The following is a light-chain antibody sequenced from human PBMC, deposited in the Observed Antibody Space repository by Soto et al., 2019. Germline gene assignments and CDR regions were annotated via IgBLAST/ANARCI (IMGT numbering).Light chain of an antibody. CDR3: GSYTSSNTWV. J-gene: IGLJ3*02. V-gene: IGLV2-14*03. CDR1: SSDVGGYNY. CDR2: DVS. Sequence: QSVLTQPASVSGSPGQSITISCTGTSSDVGGYNYVSWYQQHPGKAPKLMIYDVSNRPSGVSNRFSGSKSGNTASLTISGLQAEDEADYYCGSYTSSNTWVFGGGTKLTVL.